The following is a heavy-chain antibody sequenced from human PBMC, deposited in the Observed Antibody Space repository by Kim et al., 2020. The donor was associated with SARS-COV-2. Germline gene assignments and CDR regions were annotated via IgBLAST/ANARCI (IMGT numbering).Heavy chain of an antibody. V-gene: IGHV3-73*01. J-gene: IGHJ4*02. CDR3: TSTSPPFDY. D-gene: IGHD2-2*01. Sequence: SATACAASVKGMFTISRDESKNTAYLQMNSLRPEDAAVYYCTSTSPPFDYWGQGTLVTVSS. CDR2: SAT.